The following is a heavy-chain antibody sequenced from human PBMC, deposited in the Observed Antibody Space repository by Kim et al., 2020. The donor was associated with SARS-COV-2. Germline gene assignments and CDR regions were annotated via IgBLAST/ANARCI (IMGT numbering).Heavy chain of an antibody. V-gene: IGHV3-7*03. Sequence: GGSLRLSCAASGFTFSSNWMNWVRQAAGKGLERVATINQDGSEKYYVDYVKGRFTISRDNAKNSLYLQMNSLRVDDTAVYYCASQFFWGQGVLVTVSS. CDR2: INQDGSEK. J-gene: IGHJ4*02. CDR3: ASQFF. CDR1: GFTFSSNW.